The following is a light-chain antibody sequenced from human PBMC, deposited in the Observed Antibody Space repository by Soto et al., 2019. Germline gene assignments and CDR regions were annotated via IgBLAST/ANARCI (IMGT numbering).Light chain of an antibody. J-gene: IGLJ2*01. CDR3: CTWESYLSVGV. CDR1: GSNIGSNS. CDR2: DND. Sequence: QSALTQPPSVSAAPGQTVTISCSGRGSNIGSNSVSWYQQVPGTAHKLLLYDNDKRPSGIPDRFFGSKSGTSATLVIAGLETSDEADYYCCTWESYLSVGVFGGGTKLTVL. V-gene: IGLV1-51*01.